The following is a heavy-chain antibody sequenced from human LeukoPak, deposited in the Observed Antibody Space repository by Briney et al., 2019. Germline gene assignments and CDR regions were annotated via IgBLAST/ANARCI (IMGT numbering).Heavy chain of an antibody. CDR1: GGTFSSYA. Sequence: SVKVSCKASGGTFSSYAISWVRQAPGQGLEWMGGIIPIFGTANYAQKFQGRVTITTDESTSTAYMELSSLRSEDTAVYYCAIDWSIPLAARQPSDAFDIWGQGTMVTVSS. J-gene: IGHJ3*02. D-gene: IGHD6-6*01. CDR2: IIPIFGTA. V-gene: IGHV1-69*05. CDR3: AIDWSIPLAARQPSDAFDI.